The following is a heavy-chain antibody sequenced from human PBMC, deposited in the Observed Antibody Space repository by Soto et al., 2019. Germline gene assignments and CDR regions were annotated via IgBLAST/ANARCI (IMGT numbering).Heavy chain of an antibody. Sequence: QVQLQESGPGLVKPSETLSLTCTVSGGSISSYYWSWIRQPPGKGLEWIGYIYYSGSTNYNPSLKSLVTISVDTSKHHSSLQLSSVTAEDTAVYYWARPRYFDPNWYFDLWGRGTLVTVSS. CDR2: IYYSGST. CDR1: GGSISSYY. V-gene: IGHV4-59*08. CDR3: ARPRYFDPNWYFDL. D-gene: IGHD3-9*01. J-gene: IGHJ2*01.